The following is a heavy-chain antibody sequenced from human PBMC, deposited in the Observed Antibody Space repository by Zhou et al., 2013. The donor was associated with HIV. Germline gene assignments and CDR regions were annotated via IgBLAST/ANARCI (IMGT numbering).Heavy chain of an antibody. Sequence: QVQLVQSGAEVKKPGASVKVSCKASGYTFTSYYMHWVRQAPGQGLEWMGIINPSGGSTSYAQKFQGRVTMTRDTSTSTVYMELSSLRSEDTAVYYCARSDITMIVVDDPDLGGYWGQGTLVTVSS. CDR1: GYTFTSYY. CDR3: ARSDITMIVVDDPDLGGY. V-gene: IGHV1-46*01. D-gene: IGHD3-22*01. J-gene: IGHJ4*02. CDR2: INPSGGST.